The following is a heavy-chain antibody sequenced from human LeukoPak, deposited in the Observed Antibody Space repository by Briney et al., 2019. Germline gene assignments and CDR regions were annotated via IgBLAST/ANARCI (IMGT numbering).Heavy chain of an antibody. CDR1: GFTFGSYA. D-gene: IGHD4-11*01. CDR2: ISGSGTST. V-gene: IGHV3-23*01. J-gene: IGHJ4*02. CDR3: AKHGEAYSDSKTDY. Sequence: GGSLRLSCAASGFTFGSYAMRWVRQAPGKGLEWVSVISGSGTSTYYADSVKGRFTISRDNSKNTLYLQMNSLRAEDTAVYYCAKHGEAYSDSKTDYWGQGTLVTVSS.